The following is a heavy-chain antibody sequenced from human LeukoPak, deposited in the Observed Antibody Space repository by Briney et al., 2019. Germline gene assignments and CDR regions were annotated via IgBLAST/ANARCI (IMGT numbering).Heavy chain of an antibody. J-gene: IGHJ4*02. Sequence: PGGSLRLSCAASGFTFSSYAMHWVRQAPGKGLEWVAVISYDGSNKYYADSVKGRFTISRDNSKNTLYLQMNSLRAEDTAVYYCARDRGNHHYDSSGYFDYWGQGTLVTVSS. CDR3: ARDRGNHHYDSSGYFDY. D-gene: IGHD3-22*01. CDR2: ISYDGSNK. CDR1: GFTFSSYA. V-gene: IGHV3-30*01.